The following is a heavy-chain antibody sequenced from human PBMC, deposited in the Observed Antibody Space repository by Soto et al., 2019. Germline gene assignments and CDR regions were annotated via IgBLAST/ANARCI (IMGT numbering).Heavy chain of an antibody. CDR3: ARDRHPLDP. CDR1: GAAVSSIQW. V-gene: IGHV4-4*02. Sequence: PSETLSLTCAVSGAAVSSIQWWTWVRQPPGKGLEWIGEIYYRGSTNYNPSLEGRVTISVDKSKNQLSLKLTSVTAADTAVYYCARDRHPLDPWGKGPLVTVSS. CDR2: IYYRGST. J-gene: IGHJ5*02.